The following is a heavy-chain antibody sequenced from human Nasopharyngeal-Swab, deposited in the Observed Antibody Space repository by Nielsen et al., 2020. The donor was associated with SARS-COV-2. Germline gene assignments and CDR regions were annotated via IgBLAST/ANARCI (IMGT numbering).Heavy chain of an antibody. J-gene: IGHJ5*02. CDR3: AKDSGAGFCSGGSCFPTNH. Sequence: GESLKISCAASGFTFTSYAMNWVRQAPGKGLECVSGISGNGDNTYYADSVKGRFTISRDRSKNTLYLQMNSLRAEDTAVYYCAKDSGAGFCSGGSCFPTNHWGQGTLVTVSA. V-gene: IGHV3-23*01. D-gene: IGHD2-15*01. CDR1: GFTFTSYA. CDR2: ISGNGDNT.